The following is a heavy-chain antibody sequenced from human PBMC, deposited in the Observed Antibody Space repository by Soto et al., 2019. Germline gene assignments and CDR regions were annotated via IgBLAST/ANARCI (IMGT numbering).Heavy chain of an antibody. V-gene: IGHV6-1*01. Sequence: PSQTLSLTCAISGDSVSSNSAAWNWIRQSPSRGLEWLGRTYYRSKWYNDYAVSVKSRITINPDTSKNQFSLQLNSVTPEDTFLFYFVRENEEDSGGYPPFDSWGQGTLVTVSS. CDR3: VRENEEDSGGYPPFDS. D-gene: IGHD3-22*01. CDR1: GDSVSSNSAA. J-gene: IGHJ4*02. CDR2: TYYRSKWYN.